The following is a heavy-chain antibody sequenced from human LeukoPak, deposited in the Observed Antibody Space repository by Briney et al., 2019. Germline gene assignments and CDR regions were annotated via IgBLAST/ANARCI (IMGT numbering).Heavy chain of an antibody. CDR3: ARLGMVYARANYYYYMDV. Sequence: PSETLSLTCTVSGGSISSSSYYWGWIRQPPGKGLEWIGSIYYSGSTYYNPSLKSRISISVDTSKNQFSLKLSSVTAADTAVYYCARLGMVYARANYYYYMDVWGKGTTVTVSS. J-gene: IGHJ6*03. V-gene: IGHV4-39*07. CDR2: IYYSGST. CDR1: GGSISSSSYY. D-gene: IGHD2-8*01.